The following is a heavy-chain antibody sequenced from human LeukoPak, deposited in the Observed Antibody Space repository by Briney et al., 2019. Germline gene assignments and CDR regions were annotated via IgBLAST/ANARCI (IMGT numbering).Heavy chain of an antibody. D-gene: IGHD5-24*01. CDR3: AKEGRSLQTY. V-gene: IGHV3-7*03. CDR1: GFMFSSNW. J-gene: IGHJ4*02. CDR2: IKEDETET. Sequence: GGSLRLSCAASGFMFSSNWMSWVRPAPGKGLEWVANIKEDETETYYVDSVKGRFTISRDNAKNSLYLQMNSLRVEDTAVYYCAKEGRSLQTYWGQGTLVTVSS.